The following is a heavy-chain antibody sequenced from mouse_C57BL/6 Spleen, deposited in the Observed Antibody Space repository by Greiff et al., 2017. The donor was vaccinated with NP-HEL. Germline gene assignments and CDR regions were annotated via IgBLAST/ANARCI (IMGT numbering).Heavy chain of an antibody. J-gene: IGHJ2*01. V-gene: IGHV1-52*01. Sequence: QVQLQQPGAELVRPGSSVKLSCKASGYTFTSYWMHWVKQRPIQGLEWIGNIDPSDSETHYNQKFKNKATLTVDKSSSTAYMQLSSLTSEDSAVYYCARRRNWVFDYWGQGTTLTVSS. CDR1: GYTFTSYW. CDR3: ARRRNWVFDY. CDR2: IDPSDSET. D-gene: IGHD4-1*01.